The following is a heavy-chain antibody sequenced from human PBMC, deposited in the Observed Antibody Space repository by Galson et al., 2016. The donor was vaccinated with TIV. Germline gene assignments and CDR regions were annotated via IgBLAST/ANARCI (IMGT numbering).Heavy chain of an antibody. CDR3: TRVGLGFSLGSGFDP. J-gene: IGHJ5*02. Sequence: SLRLSCATSGFTFSRYGMHWVRQAPGKGLEWVAVIWYEGNNRDYADSVKGRFTISRDISRRLMFLQLNSLRVEDTALYRCTRVGLGFSLGSGFDPWGQGTLVSVSS. D-gene: IGHD3-10*01. CDR2: IWYEGNNR. V-gene: IGHV3-33*01. CDR1: GFTFSRYG.